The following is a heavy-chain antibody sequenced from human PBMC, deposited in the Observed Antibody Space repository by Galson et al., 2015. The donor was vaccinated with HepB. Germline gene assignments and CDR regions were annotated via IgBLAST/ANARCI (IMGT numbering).Heavy chain of an antibody. CDR1: GYTFTRYY. Sequence: SVKVSCKASGYTFTRYYMHWMRHYPVQGLEWMGLINPSGGSTSYAQKFQGIVTLPRDTPTRTVYMEMRSLRSEDTAVYDCARAQRDGITRVQGAPYYFDYWGQGTLVTVSS. V-gene: IGHV1-46*03. CDR3: ARAQRDGITRVQGAPYYFDY. D-gene: IGHD3-10*01. J-gene: IGHJ4*02. CDR2: INPSGGST.